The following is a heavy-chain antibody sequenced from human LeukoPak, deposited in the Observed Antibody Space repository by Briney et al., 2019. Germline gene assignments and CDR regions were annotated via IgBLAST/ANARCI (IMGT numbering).Heavy chain of an antibody. D-gene: IGHD4-17*01. CDR1: GYTFTGYY. CDR3: AREYGDYSSYFDL. J-gene: IGHJ2*01. CDR2: INPNSGGT. Sequence: GASVKVSCKASGYTFTGYYMHWVRQAPGQGLEWMGWINPNSGGTNYAQKFQGRVTMTRDTSISTAYMELSRLRSDDTAVYYCAREYGDYSSYFDLWGRGTLVTVSS. V-gene: IGHV1-2*02.